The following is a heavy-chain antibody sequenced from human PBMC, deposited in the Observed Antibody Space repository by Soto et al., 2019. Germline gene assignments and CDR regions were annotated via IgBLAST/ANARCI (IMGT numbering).Heavy chain of an antibody. CDR1: GFTFSDYD. CDR2: ITYNGNIK. V-gene: IGHV3-30*18. D-gene: IGHD3-10*01. J-gene: IGHJ4*02. Sequence: HPGGSLRLSCAASGFTFSDYDMHWVRQAPGKGLEWLAIITYNGNIKYYADSVKGRFTISRDNSKNTLYLQMNSLRAEDTGVYYCAKAPREGSSEYYFDYWGQGT. CDR3: AKAPREGSSEYYFDY.